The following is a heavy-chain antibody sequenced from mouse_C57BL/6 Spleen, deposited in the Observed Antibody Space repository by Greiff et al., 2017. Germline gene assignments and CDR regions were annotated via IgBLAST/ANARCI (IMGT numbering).Heavy chain of an antibody. V-gene: IGHV1-64*01. CDR1: GYTFTSYW. D-gene: IGHD1-1*01. J-gene: IGHJ2*01. Sequence: QVQLQQPGAELVKPGASVKLSCKASGYTFTSYWMHWVKQRPGQGLEWIGMIHPNSGSTNYNEKFKSKATLTVDTSSSTAYMQLSSLTSEDSAVYYCARSRVITTVVATDYWGQGTTLTVSS. CDR3: ARSRVITTVVATDY. CDR2: IHPNSGST.